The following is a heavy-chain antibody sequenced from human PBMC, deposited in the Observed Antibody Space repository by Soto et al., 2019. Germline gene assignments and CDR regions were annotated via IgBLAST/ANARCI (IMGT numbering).Heavy chain of an antibody. CDR3: ARGGWSYYYDSSGFNDY. D-gene: IGHD3-22*01. V-gene: IGHV1-2*02. CDR2: INPNSGGT. CDR1: GYTFTGYY. Sequence: QVQLVQSGAEVKKPGASVKVSCKASGYTFTGYYMHWVRQAPGQGLEWMGWINPNSGGTNYAQKFRGRVTMTRDTSISTAYMELSRLRSDDTAVYYCARGGWSYYYDSSGFNDYWGQGTLVTVSS. J-gene: IGHJ4*02.